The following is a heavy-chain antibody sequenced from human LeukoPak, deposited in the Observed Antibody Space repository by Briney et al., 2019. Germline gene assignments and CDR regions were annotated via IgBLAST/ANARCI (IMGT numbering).Heavy chain of an antibody. J-gene: IGHJ5*02. CDR2: MNPNSGNT. CDR1: GYTFTSYD. Sequence: ASVKVSCKASGYTFTSYDINWVRQATEQGLEWMGWMNPNSGNTGYAQKFQGRVTMTRNTSISTAYMELSSLRSEDTAVYYCARAQRTTYYDFWSGYSTGNWFDPWGQGTLVTVSS. V-gene: IGHV1-8*01. D-gene: IGHD3-3*01. CDR3: ARAQRTTYYDFWSGYSTGNWFDP.